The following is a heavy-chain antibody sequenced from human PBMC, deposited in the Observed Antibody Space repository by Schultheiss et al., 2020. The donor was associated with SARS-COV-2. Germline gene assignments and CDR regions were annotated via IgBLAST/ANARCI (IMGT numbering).Heavy chain of an antibody. D-gene: IGHD3-3*01. J-gene: IGHJ6*02. CDR2: IKQDESEK. CDR1: GFSFSNYW. Sequence: GGSLRLSCAASGFSFSNYWMSWVRQAPGKGLEWVANIKQDESEKYYVDSVKGRFTISRDNAKNSLYLQMNSVRAEDTAVYYCARVRVVREYGLDVWGQGTTVTVSS. V-gene: IGHV3-7*01. CDR3: ARVRVVREYGLDV.